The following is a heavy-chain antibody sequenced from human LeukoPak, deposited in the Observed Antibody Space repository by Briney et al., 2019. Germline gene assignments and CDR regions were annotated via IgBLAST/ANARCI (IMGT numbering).Heavy chain of an antibody. CDR3: ATWVSIGFDY. Sequence: GEALEISFKGSGYSFTSYWIGWVRQMSGKGLEWMGIIYPGDSDTRYSPSFQGQVTISADKSISTAYLQWSSLKASDAAMYSCATWVSIGFDYWGQGTLVTVSS. V-gene: IGHV5-51*01. D-gene: IGHD1-26*01. CDR1: GYSFTSYW. J-gene: IGHJ4*02. CDR2: IYPGDSDT.